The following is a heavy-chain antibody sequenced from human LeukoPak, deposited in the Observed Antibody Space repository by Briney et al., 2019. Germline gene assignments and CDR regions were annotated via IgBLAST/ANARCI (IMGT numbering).Heavy chain of an antibody. CDR1: GYTFTSYG. V-gene: IGHV1-18*01. D-gene: IGHD3-22*01. CDR3: ARGRYYYDSSGYYPDY. Sequence: ASVKVSCKASGYTFTSYGISWVRQAPGQGLEWMGWISAYNGNTNYAQKLQGRVTMTTDTSTSTAYMELRSLRSDDTAVYYCARGRYYYDSSGYYPDYWGQGTLVTVSS. J-gene: IGHJ4*02. CDR2: ISAYNGNT.